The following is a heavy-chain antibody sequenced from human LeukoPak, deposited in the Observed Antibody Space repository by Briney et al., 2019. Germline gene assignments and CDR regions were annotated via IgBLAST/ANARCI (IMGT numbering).Heavy chain of an antibody. Sequence: ASVKVSCKASGYTFTGYYMHWVRQAPGQGLEWMGWINPNSGGTNYAQKFQGWVTMTRDTSISTAYMELSRLRSDDTAVYYCARDPAGGSYFKRGYYFDYWGQGTLVTVSS. CDR3: ARDPAGGSYFKRGYYFDY. V-gene: IGHV1-2*04. CDR1: GYTFTGYY. J-gene: IGHJ4*02. D-gene: IGHD1-26*01. CDR2: INPNSGGT.